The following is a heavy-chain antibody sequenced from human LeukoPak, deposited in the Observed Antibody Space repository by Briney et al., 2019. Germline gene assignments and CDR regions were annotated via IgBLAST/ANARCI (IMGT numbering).Heavy chain of an antibody. J-gene: IGHJ4*02. D-gene: IGHD3-3*01. CDR1: GFTFSSYA. CDR2: ISYDGSNK. V-gene: IGHV3-30-3*01. CDR3: ARDSRFLEWLYPYYFDY. Sequence: GRSLRLSCAASGFTFSSYAMHWVRQAPGKGLEWVAVISYDGSNKYYADSVKGRFTISRDNSKNMLYLQMNSLRAEDTAVYYCARDSRFLEWLYPYYFDYWGQGTLVTVSS.